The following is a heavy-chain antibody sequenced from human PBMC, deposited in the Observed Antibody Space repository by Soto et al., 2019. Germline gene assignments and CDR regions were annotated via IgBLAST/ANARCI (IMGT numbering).Heavy chain of an antibody. CDR1: GRSLASSSYY. D-gene: IGHD3-10*01. J-gene: IGHJ6*02. V-gene: IGHV4-39*01. CDR3: ARRYYGSGSYYPLPYYYYYGMDV. CDR2: IYYSGST. Sequence: PPETLSLTCTVSGRSLASSSYYCGWIRQPPGKGLEGTGRIYYSGSTYYNPSAKSRVTISVDTSKNQFTLKLSSVTAADTAVYYCARRYYGSGSYYPLPYYYYYGMDVWGQGTTVTVSS.